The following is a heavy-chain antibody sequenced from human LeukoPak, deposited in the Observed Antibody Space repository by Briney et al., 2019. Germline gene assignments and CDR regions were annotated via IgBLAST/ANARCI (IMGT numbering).Heavy chain of an antibody. V-gene: IGHV5-51*01. D-gene: IGHD6-19*01. J-gene: IGHJ5*02. CDR1: GYTFTRYW. CDR2: IYPGDSDT. CDR3: VRTSGWYSSWFDP. Sequence: NLGESLKISCKGSGYTFTRYWIGWVRQMPGKGPEWMAIIYPGDSDTRYSPSFQGQVTISVDKSISTAYMQWSSLKASDTAIYYCVRTSGWYSSWFDPWGQGTLVTVSS.